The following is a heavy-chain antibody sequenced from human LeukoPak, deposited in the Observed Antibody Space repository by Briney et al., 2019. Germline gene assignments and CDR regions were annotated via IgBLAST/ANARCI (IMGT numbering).Heavy chain of an antibody. V-gene: IGHV4-39*07. Sequence: PSETLSLTCTVSGGSISSSSYYWGWIRQPPGKGLEWIGSIYYSGSTYYNLSLKSRVTISVDTSKNQFSLKLSSVTAADTAVYYCARDLAYHCSGGSCYGAFDIWGQGTMVTVSS. CDR1: GGSISSSSYY. CDR3: ARDLAYHCSGGSCYGAFDI. D-gene: IGHD2-15*01. J-gene: IGHJ3*02. CDR2: IYYSGST.